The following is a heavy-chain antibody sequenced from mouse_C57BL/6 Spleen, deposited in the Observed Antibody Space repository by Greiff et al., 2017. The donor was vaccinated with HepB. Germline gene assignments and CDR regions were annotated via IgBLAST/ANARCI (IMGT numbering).Heavy chain of an antibody. CDR3: TTGAVYGSSYGGFAY. Sequence: EVQLQQSGAELVRPGASVKLSCTASGFNIKDYYMHWVKQRPEQGLEWIGRIDPEDGDTESAPKFQGKATMTADTSSNTAYLQLSSLTSEDTAVYYCTTGAVYGSSYGGFAYWGQGTLVTVSA. J-gene: IGHJ3*01. D-gene: IGHD1-1*01. CDR1: GFNIKDYY. V-gene: IGHV14-1*01. CDR2: IDPEDGDT.